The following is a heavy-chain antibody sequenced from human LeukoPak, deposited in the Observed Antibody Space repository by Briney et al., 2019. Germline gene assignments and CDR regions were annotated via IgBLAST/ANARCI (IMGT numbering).Heavy chain of an antibody. Sequence: PSETLSLTCTVSGGSISSSSYYWGWLRQPPGKGLEWIGSIYYSGSTYYNPSIKSRVTISVDTSKNQLSLKLSSVTAADTAVYYCARDWHHDYGGKGTIDYWGQGTLVTVSS. CDR1: GGSISSSSYY. J-gene: IGHJ4*02. CDR3: ARDWHHDYGGKGTIDY. CDR2: IYYSGST. D-gene: IGHD4-23*01. V-gene: IGHV4-39*07.